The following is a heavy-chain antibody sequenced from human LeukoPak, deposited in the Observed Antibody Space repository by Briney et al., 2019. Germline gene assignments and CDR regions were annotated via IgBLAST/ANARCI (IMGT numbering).Heavy chain of an antibody. D-gene: IGHD3-22*01. CDR2: IRFDGTNK. J-gene: IGHJ4*02. Sequence: PGGSLRLSCAASGFNFSRNDMHWVRQAPGQGLEWVAFIRFDGTNKFYGASVRGRFIISRDNSKNTLYLQMNSLRAEDTAVYYCVRDFDDVNGDYYYIPEYWGRGMLVAVSS. CDR3: VRDFDDVNGDYYYIPEY. CDR1: GFNFSRND. V-gene: IGHV3-30*02.